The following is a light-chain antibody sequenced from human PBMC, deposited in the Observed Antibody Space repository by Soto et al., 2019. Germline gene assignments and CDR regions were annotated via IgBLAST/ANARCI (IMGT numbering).Light chain of an antibody. Sequence: DIQMTQSPSSLSASVGDRFTITCRASQSISSYLNWYQQKPGKAPKLLIYAASSLQSGVPSRFSGSGSGTEFTLTISSLQPDDFATYYRQQYNSYSRTFGQVTKVDVK. CDR3: QQYNSYSRT. V-gene: IGKV1-5*01. CDR2: AAS. J-gene: IGKJ1*01. CDR1: QSISSY.